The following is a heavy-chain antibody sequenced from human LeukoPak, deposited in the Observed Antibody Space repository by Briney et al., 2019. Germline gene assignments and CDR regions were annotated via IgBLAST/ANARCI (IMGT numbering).Heavy chain of an antibody. CDR2: ISWNSGSI. CDR3: VRGRPSDY. D-gene: IGHD3-10*01. CDR1: GFTFEDYA. V-gene: IGHV3-9*01. Sequence: PGRSLRLSCAASGFTFEDYAMHWVRQAPGKGLEWVSGISWNSGSIDYVDSVRGRFTISRDNAKNSLYLQMSSLRAEDTALYYCVRGRPSDYWGQGTLVTVSS. J-gene: IGHJ4*02.